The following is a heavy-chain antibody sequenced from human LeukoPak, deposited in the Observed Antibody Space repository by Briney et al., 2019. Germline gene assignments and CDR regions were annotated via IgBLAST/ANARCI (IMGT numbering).Heavy chain of an antibody. V-gene: IGHV4-4*07. CDR1: GGSISIYY. CDR3: ASENYYASSGYSEGLDV. J-gene: IGHJ6*02. CDR2: MYVSGTT. Sequence: SETLSLTCTVSGGSISIYYWTWVPHPAGRGLEWRGRMYVSGTTNYNPSLQSRVTMSVDTSKNQFSLKLTYVTAADTAVYYCASENYYASSGYSEGLDVWGQGTTVTVSS. D-gene: IGHD3-22*01.